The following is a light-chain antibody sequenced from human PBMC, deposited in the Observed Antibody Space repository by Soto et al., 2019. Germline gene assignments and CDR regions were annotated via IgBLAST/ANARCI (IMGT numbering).Light chain of an antibody. CDR3: ATWDDSLPAV. CDR2: GNR. V-gene: IGLV1-40*01. Sequence: QSVLTQPPSVSGAPGQRVTLSCTGNTSNLGAGYDVHWYQQLPGAAPKLVIFGNRNRPSGVPERFSGSKSGTSASLAISGLQSEDEADYYCATWDDSLPAVFGGGTKLTVL. J-gene: IGLJ2*01. CDR1: TSNLGAGYD.